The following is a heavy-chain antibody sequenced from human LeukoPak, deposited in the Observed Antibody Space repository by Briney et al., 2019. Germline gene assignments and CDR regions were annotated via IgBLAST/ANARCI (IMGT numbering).Heavy chain of an antibody. D-gene: IGHD3-22*01. Sequence: PSETLSFTGIASGCSISSYYWSWIRQPAGKGLEWIGRIYTSGSTNYNPSLKSRVTMSVDTSKNQFSLKLSSVTAADTAVYYCARARGYNWFDPWGQGTLVTVSS. CDR3: ARARGYNWFDP. J-gene: IGHJ5*02. V-gene: IGHV4-4*07. CDR2: IYTSGST. CDR1: GCSISSYY.